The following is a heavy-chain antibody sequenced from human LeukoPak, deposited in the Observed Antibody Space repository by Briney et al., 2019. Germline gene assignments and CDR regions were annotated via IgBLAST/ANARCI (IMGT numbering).Heavy chain of an antibody. Sequence: GASVKVSCKVSGYTLTELSMHWVRQAPGKGLEWMGGFDPEDGETIYAQKFQGRVTMTEDTSTDTAYMELSSLRSEDTAVYYCATVSLELWLGEPPGYWGQGTLVTVSS. V-gene: IGHV1-24*01. CDR1: GYTLTELS. J-gene: IGHJ4*02. CDR2: FDPEDGET. CDR3: ATVSLELWLGEPPGY. D-gene: IGHD3-10*01.